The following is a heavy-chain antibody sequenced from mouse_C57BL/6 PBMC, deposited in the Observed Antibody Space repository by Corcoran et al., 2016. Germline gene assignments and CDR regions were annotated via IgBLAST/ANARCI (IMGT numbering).Heavy chain of an antibody. Sequence: VQLQQSGPELVKPGASVKISCKASGYTFTDYYMNWVKQSHGKSLEWIGDINPNNGGTSYNQKFKGKATLTVDKSSSTAYMELRSLTSEDSAVYYCARGDGYEPAMDYWGQGTSVTVSS. V-gene: IGHV1-26*01. CDR3: ARGDGYEPAMDY. CDR1: GYTFTDYY. D-gene: IGHD2-2*01. CDR2: INPNNGGT. J-gene: IGHJ4*01.